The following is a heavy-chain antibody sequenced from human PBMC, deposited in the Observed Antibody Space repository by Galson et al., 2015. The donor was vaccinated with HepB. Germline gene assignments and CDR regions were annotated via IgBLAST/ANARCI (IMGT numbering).Heavy chain of an antibody. CDR3: ARHGYYDSTGYYPDY. J-gene: IGHJ4*02. V-gene: IGHV5-51*01. Sequence: QSGAEVKKPGESLKISCKGSGYSFTTSWIGWVRQMPGKGLEWMGIIYPGDSETRYSPAFEGQVSISVDKSISTANLQWRSLKASDTAIYYCARHGYYDSTGYYPDYWGQETLVTVSS. D-gene: IGHD3-22*01. CDR2: IYPGDSET. CDR1: GYSFTTSW.